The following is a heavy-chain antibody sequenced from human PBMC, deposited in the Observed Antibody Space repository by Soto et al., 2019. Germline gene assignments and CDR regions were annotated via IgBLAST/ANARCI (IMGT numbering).Heavy chain of an antibody. CDR2: IIPIFGTA. CDR1: GRTFSSYA. V-gene: IGHV1-69*01. J-gene: IGHJ3*02. D-gene: IGHD6-19*01. Sequence: SVKVSCKASGRTFSSYAISWVRQAPGQGLEWMGGIIPIFGTANYAQKFQGRVTITADESTSTAYMELSSLRSEDTAVYYCARDYSSGWDDAFDIWGQGTMVTVSS. CDR3: ARDYSSGWDDAFDI.